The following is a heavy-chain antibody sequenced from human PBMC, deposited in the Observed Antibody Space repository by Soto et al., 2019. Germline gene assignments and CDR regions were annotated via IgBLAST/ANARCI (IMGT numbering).Heavy chain of an antibody. CDR2: IIPIFGTA. Sequence: QVQLVQSGAEVKKPGSSVKVSCKASGGTFSSYSISWVRQAPGQGLEWMGGIIPIFGTANYAQKFQGRVTITADESTSTAYMELSSLRPEDTAVYYCAIEYSSSRPHYPIGYWGQGTLVTVSS. CDR1: GGTFSSYS. CDR3: AIEYSSSRPHYPIGY. V-gene: IGHV1-69*01. D-gene: IGHD6-6*01. J-gene: IGHJ4*02.